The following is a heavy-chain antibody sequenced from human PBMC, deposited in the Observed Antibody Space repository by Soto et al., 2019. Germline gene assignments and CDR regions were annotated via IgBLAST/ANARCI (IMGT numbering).Heavy chain of an antibody. J-gene: IGHJ4*02. CDR2: IYWDDDK. V-gene: IGHV2-5*02. CDR1: GFSLSTYHMG. Sequence: QITLKESGPTLVRPAQTLTLTCDFSGFSLSTYHMGVAWIRQPPGKALAWLALIYWDDDKRYSPSLKDRLAISKDTSSNQVVLTITNMDPGDTATYFCAHAGDYDLLTFDHWGPGTLVTVSS. CDR3: AHAGDYDLLTFDH. D-gene: IGHD4-17*01.